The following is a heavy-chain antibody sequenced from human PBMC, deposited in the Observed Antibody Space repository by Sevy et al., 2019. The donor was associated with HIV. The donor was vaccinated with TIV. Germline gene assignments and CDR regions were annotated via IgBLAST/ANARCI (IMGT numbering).Heavy chain of an antibody. J-gene: IGHJ6*02. D-gene: IGHD3-10*01. Sequence: SETLSLTCTVSGGSISSGDYYWSWIRQPPGKGLEWIRYIHYSGSAYYNPSLKSRVTISVDTSKSQFSLKLSSVSAADTAVYYCARANYGSERFLPYYYYYAMDVWGQGITVTVSS. CDR1: GGSISSGDYY. CDR2: IHYSGSA. V-gene: IGHV4-30-4*01. CDR3: ARANYGSERFLPYYYYYAMDV.